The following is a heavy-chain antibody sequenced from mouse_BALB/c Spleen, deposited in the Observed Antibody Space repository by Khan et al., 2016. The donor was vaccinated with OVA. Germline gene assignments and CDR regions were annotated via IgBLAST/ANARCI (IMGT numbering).Heavy chain of an antibody. J-gene: IGHJ3*01. Sequence: QVQLKESGPGLVAPSQSLSITCTVSGLSLTNYGISWIRQPPGKGLEWLGVIWGDGSTNYHSDLIYRLSIKQDNSKSQVFLKLNSLQTDDTATYYCSIIFYGYDWFTYWGQGTLVTVSA. V-gene: IGHV2-3*01. CDR2: IWGDGST. D-gene: IGHD2-2*01. CDR3: SIIFYGYDWFTY. CDR1: GLSLTNYG.